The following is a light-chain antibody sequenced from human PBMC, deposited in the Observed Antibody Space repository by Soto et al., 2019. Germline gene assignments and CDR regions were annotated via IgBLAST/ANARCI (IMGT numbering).Light chain of an antibody. CDR2: GVS. CDR3: QQRSSWPPIT. V-gene: IGKV3-11*01. Sequence: IGLAQAPANLSLAPGRRTTLSGSASQSVGTYLAWYQQKPGQAPRLLVSGVSNRATNIPARFSGSGSGTDFTLTISSLEPEDFAVYYCQQRSSWPPITFGQGTRLEIK. J-gene: IGKJ5*01. CDR1: QSVGTY.